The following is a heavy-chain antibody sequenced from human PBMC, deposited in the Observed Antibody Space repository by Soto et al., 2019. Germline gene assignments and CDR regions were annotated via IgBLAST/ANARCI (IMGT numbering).Heavy chain of an antibody. Sequence: EVQLLESGGGLVQPGGSLRLSCAASGFKFSNSAMTWVRQAPGKGLECVSSISGSGGSTYYADSVKGRFTISRDNSKNTLYLQMNIVGAADTAVYYCTKAPVVWGSSWYFDLWGRGNLVTVSS. CDR3: TKAPVVWGSSWYFDL. D-gene: IGHD7-27*01. CDR2: ISGSGGST. CDR1: GFKFSNSA. V-gene: IGHV3-23*01. J-gene: IGHJ2*01.